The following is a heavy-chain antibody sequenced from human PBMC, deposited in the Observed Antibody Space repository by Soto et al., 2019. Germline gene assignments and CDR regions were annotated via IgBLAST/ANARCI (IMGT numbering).Heavy chain of an antibody. CDR3: ARRQISPPTRGAASARGGMDV. CDR1: GSIFIGYG. J-gene: IGHJ6*02. CDR2: IWNDGNGY. Sequence: GGSLRLSCVVPGSIFIGYGMHWVRQAPGKGLEWVAVIWNDGNGYYYANSVKGRFTISRDNSKNTLYLQMSSLRAEDTAVYYCARRQISPPTRGAASARGGMDVWGQGTTVTVSS. V-gene: IGHV3-33*01. D-gene: IGHD6-13*01.